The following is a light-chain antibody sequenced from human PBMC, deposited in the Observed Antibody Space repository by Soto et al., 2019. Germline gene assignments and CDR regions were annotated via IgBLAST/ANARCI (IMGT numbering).Light chain of an antibody. Sequence: QAVVTQEPSLTVSPGGTVTLTCGSSTGAVTSGHYPYWFQQKPGQAPKTLIYDTTNKHSWSPARFPGSLLGGKAALTLSGAQPEDEADYYCLLVYSGIVVFGGGTQLTVL. V-gene: IGLV7-46*01. J-gene: IGLJ2*01. CDR2: DTT. CDR1: TGAVTSGHY. CDR3: LLVYSGIVV.